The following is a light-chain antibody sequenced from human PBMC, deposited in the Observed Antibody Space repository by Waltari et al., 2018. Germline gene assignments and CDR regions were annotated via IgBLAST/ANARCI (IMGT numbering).Light chain of an antibody. CDR2: KDC. CDR3: YSVDDNKRV. V-gene: IGLV3-27*01. Sequence: SYELTQPSSVSVSPGQTARITCSGDVLAKRYTRWFQQKPGQAPVLVIYKDCERPSGIPERFSGSSSGTTVTLTISGAQVEDEADYYCYSVDDNKRVFGGGTKLTVL. J-gene: IGLJ2*01. CDR1: VLAKRY.